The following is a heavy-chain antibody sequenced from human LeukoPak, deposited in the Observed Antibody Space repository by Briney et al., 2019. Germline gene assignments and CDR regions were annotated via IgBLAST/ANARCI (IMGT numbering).Heavy chain of an antibody. J-gene: IGHJ4*02. D-gene: IGHD3-3*01. V-gene: IGHV4-31*03. CDR1: GGSISSGGYY. CDR3: ARVPKSLGITIFGVAFDY. Sequence: SETLSLTCTVSGGSISSGGYYWSWIRQHPGKGLEWIGYIYYSGSTYYNPSLKSRVTISVGTSKNQFSLKLSSVTAADTAVYYCARVPKSLGITIFGVAFDYWGQGTLVTVSS. CDR2: IYYSGST.